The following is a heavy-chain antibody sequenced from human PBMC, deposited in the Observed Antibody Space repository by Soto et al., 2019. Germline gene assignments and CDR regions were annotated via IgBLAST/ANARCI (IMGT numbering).Heavy chain of an antibody. CDR1: GFTYSNYA. CDR2: INESGGST. D-gene: IGHD5-18*01. CDR3: AKDYPARRMVDTEMAPLDH. Sequence: GGSLRLSCAASGFTYSNYAMSWVRQAPGKGLEWVAGINESGGSTFYADSVKGRFTISRDNSKNTLSLEMNSLRAEDTAIYYCAKDYPARRMVDTEMAPLDHWARGTQFTFSS. V-gene: IGHV3-23*01. J-gene: IGHJ4*02.